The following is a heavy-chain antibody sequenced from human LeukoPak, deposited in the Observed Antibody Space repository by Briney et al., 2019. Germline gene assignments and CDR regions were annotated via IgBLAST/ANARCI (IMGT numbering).Heavy chain of an antibody. Sequence: ASVKVSCKASGYTFTIYNVHWVRQAPGQGLEWMGMINPSDGATTYAQRFQGRLTMTRDMSTTPVYMDLRSLRSEDPAVFFCAREKRGGLSGNLGVLFATYYTYYYMDVWGRGTMVTVSS. J-gene: IGHJ6*03. V-gene: IGHV1-46*01. CDR3: AREKRGGLSGNLGVLFATYYTYYYMDV. CDR2: INPSDGAT. D-gene: IGHD3-16*01. CDR1: GYTFTIYN.